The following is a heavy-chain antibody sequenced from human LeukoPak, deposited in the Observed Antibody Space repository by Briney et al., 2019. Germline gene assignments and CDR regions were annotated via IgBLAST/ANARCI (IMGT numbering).Heavy chain of an antibody. CDR1: GGSISSYY. J-gene: IGHJ5*02. D-gene: IGHD3-10*01. V-gene: IGHV4-59*01. Sequence: SETLSLTCTVSGGSISSYYWSWIRQPPGKGLEWIGYIYYSGSTNYNPSLKSRVTISVDTSKNQFSLKLSSVTAADTAVYYCARDGSPRYYGSGSYLPYGFDPWGQGTLVTVSS. CDR2: IYYSGST. CDR3: ARDGSPRYYGSGSYLPYGFDP.